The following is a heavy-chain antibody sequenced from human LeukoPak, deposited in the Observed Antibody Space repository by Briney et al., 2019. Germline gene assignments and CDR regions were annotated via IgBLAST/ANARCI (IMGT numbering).Heavy chain of an antibody. V-gene: IGHV3-30*19. J-gene: IGHJ4*02. D-gene: IGHD5-24*01. CDR3: ARGVMATMDAHFDY. CDR1: GFTFSSYG. CDR2: ISYDGSNK. Sequence: PGGSLRLSCAASGFTFSSYGMHWVRQAPGKGLEWVAVISYDGSNKYYADSVKGRFTISRDNSKNTLYLQMNSLRAEDTAVYYCARGVMATMDAHFDYWGQGTLVTVSS.